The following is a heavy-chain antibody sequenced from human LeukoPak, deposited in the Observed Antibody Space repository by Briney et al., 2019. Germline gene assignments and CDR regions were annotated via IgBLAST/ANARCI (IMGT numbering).Heavy chain of an antibody. Sequence: ASVKVSCKASGYIFTSYVLHWVRQAPGQGLEWMGWINTNTGNPTYAQGFTGRFVFSLDTSVSTAYLQISSLKAEDTAVYYCARPRSSALDAFDIWGQGTMVTVSS. J-gene: IGHJ3*02. CDR1: GYIFTSYV. CDR3: ARPRSSALDAFDI. CDR2: INTNTGNP. D-gene: IGHD1-26*01. V-gene: IGHV7-4-1*02.